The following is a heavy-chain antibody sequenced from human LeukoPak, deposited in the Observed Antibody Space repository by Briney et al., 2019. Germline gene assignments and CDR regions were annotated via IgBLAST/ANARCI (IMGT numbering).Heavy chain of an antibody. Sequence: PGGSLRLSCIGSGFTFSSYSMNWVREVPGKGLQWVSYVSTSGTTKYDADSFRGRFTISRDNTKDSLYLQMNSLRAEDTAVYYCASVLWFGGIFFDYWGQGTLVTVSS. J-gene: IGHJ4*02. V-gene: IGHV3-48*04. D-gene: IGHD3-10*01. CDR3: ASVLWFGGIFFDY. CDR1: GFTFSSYS. CDR2: VSTSGTTK.